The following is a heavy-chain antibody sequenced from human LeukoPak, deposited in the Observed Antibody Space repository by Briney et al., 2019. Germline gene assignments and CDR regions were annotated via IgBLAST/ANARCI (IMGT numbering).Heavy chain of an antibody. D-gene: IGHD1-1*01. CDR1: GFTFSTYG. Sequence: PGGSLRLSCAASGFTFSTYGMHWVRQAPGKGLEWVAVIWYDGSYKYYADSVKGRFTTSRDNSKNTLYLEMNSLRTEDTAVYYCARGKTGTTDYWGQGTLVTVSS. J-gene: IGHJ4*02. V-gene: IGHV3-33*01. CDR3: ARGKTGTTDY. CDR2: IWYDGSYK.